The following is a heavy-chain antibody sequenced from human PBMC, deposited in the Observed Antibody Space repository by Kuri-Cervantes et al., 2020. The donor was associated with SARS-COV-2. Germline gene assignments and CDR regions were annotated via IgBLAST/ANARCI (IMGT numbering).Heavy chain of an antibody. CDR1: RYSITNGYF. Sequence: SQTLSLTCVVSRYSITNGYFWGWIRQPPAKGLEWIGEIYHSGSTNYNPSLKSRVTISVDKSKNQFSLKLSSVTAADTAVYYCARVARGVSGYYITHYGMDVWGQGTTVTVSS. D-gene: IGHD3-3*01. CDR3: ARVARGVSGYYITHYGMDV. CDR2: IYHSGST. V-gene: IGHV4-38-2*01. J-gene: IGHJ6*02.